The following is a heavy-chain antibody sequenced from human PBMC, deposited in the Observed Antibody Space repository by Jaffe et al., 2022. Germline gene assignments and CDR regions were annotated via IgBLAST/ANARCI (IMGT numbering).Heavy chain of an antibody. CDR1: GFSLSTSGMC. D-gene: IGHD6-19*01. CDR2: IDWDDDK. V-gene: IGHV2-70*01. CDR3: ALTGYSSGWYPRPNDAFDI. J-gene: IGHJ3*02. Sequence: QVTLRESGPALVKPTQTLTLTCTFSGFSLSTSGMCVSWIRQPPGKALEWLALIDWDDDKYYSTSLKTRLTISKDTSKNQVVLTMTNMDPVDTATYYCALTGYSSGWYPRPNDAFDIWGQGTMVTVSS.